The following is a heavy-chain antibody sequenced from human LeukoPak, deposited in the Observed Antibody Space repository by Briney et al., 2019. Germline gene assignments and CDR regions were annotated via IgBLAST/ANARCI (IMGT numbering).Heavy chain of an antibody. CDR1: GFTFSSYG. CDR3: ARDQDYAFDY. J-gene: IGHJ4*02. V-gene: IGHV3-48*02. CDR2: IRERAI. Sequence: GGSLRLSCAASGFTFSSYGMHWVRQAPGKGLEWVAYIRERAIDYSDSVKGRFTISRDNAKNSLYLQMNSLRDDDTAVYYCARDQDYAFDYWGQGTLVAVSS. D-gene: IGHD4-17*01.